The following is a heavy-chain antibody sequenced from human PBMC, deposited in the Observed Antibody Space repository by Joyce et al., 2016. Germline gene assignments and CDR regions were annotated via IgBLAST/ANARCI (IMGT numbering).Heavy chain of an antibody. Sequence: QVQLLQSGTEVKKPGASVTVSCKASGYTFTTYAIHWVRQAPGQRLEWMGWSNAGNGNTKYSQKFQGRVTITRDTSASTAYMDLSNLRSEDTAVYYCARDPAYCGGDCPWGQGTLVTVSS. CDR2: SNAGNGNT. CDR3: ARDPAYCGGDCP. V-gene: IGHV1-3*01. J-gene: IGHJ5*02. D-gene: IGHD2-21*01. CDR1: GYTFTTYA.